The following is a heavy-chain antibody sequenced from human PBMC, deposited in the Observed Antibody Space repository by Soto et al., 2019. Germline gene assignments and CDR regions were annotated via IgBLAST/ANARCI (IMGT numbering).Heavy chain of an antibody. J-gene: IGHJ5*02. Sequence: GGSLRLSCAASGFTVSSDYMSWVRQAPGKGLEWVSLIYSGGSTYYADSVKGRFTISRHNSKNTLYLQMNSLRAEDTAMYYCARVRYYDFWSANTVAFDPWGQGTLVTVSS. CDR3: ARVRYYDFWSANTVAFDP. V-gene: IGHV3-53*04. D-gene: IGHD3-3*01. CDR1: GFTVSSDY. CDR2: IYSGGST.